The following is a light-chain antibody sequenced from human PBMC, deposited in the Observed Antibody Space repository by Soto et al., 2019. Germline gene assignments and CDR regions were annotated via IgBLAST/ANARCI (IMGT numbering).Light chain of an antibody. Sequence: QSALTQPASVSGSPGQSITISCTGTSSDIGGYEYVSWYQQYTGKAPKLMIYDVNNRPSGVSTRFSGSKSGNTASLTISGLQAEDEGDYYCHSMTNSMSSRFVFVTGTKLTVL. J-gene: IGLJ1*01. CDR3: HSMTNSMSSRFV. V-gene: IGLV2-14*03. CDR1: SSDIGGYEY. CDR2: DVN.